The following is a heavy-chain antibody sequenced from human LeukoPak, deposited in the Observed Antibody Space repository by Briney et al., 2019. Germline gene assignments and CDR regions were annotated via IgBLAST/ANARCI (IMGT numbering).Heavy chain of an antibody. D-gene: IGHD2-2*01. CDR2: ISSSSSYI. Sequence: GSLRLSCAASGFTFSSYSMNWVRQAPGKGLEWVSSISSSSSYIYYADSVKGRFTISRDNAKNSLYLQMNSLRAEDTAVYYCARAGYCSSTSPCIMDVWGQGTTVTVSS. J-gene: IGHJ6*02. CDR3: ARAGYCSSTSPCIMDV. CDR1: GFTFSSYS. V-gene: IGHV3-21*01.